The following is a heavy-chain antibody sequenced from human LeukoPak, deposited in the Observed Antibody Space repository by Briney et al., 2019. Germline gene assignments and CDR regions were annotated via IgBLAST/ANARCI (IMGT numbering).Heavy chain of an antibody. CDR2: ISGSGGST. D-gene: IGHD2-2*01. CDR3: AKNWGYCSSTSCYTYYFGY. Sequence: GGSLRLSCAASGFTFSSYAMSWVRQAPGKGLEWVSAISGSGGSTYYADSVKGRFTISRDNSKNTLYLQMNSLRAEDTAVYYCAKNWGYCSSTSCYTYYFGYWGQGTLVTVSS. CDR1: GFTFSSYA. V-gene: IGHV3-23*01. J-gene: IGHJ4*02.